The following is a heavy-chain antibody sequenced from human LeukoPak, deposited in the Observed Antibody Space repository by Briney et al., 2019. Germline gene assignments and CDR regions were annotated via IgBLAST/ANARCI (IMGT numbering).Heavy chain of an antibody. D-gene: IGHD3-10*01. V-gene: IGHV3-48*04. CDR3: ARDAIWFGELMVRDY. J-gene: IGHJ4*02. Sequence: GGSLRLSCAASGFTFSSYSMNWVRQAPGKGLEWVSYISSSSSTIYYADSVKGRFTISRDNAKNSLYLQMNSLRAEDTAVYYCARDAIWFGELMVRDYWGQGTLVTVSS. CDR1: GFTFSSYS. CDR2: ISSSSSTI.